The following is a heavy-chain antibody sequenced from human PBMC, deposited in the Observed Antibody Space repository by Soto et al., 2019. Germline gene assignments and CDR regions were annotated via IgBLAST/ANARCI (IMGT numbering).Heavy chain of an antibody. V-gene: IGHV3-48*01. J-gene: IGHJ4*02. CDR3: ASQSSEWLLFAS. CDR1: GFTFISYS. CDR2: ISSSSSTI. D-gene: IGHD5-12*01. Sequence: GGSLRLSCAASGFTFISYSMNWVLQAPGKGLEWVSYISSSSSTIYYADSVKGRFTISRDNAKNSLYLQMNSLRAEDTAVYYCASQSSEWLLFASWGQGTLVTVSS.